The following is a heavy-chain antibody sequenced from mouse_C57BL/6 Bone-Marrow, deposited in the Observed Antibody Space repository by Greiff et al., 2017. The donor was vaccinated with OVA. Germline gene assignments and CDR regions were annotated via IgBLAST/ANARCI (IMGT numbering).Heavy chain of an antibody. Sequence: QVQLQQPGAELVRPGSSVKLSCKASGYTFTSYWMHWVKQRPIQGLEWIGNIDPSDSETHYNQKFKDKATLTVDKSSSTAYMQLSSLTSEDSAVYYCARMVYYDYDEFDYWGQGTTLTVSS. D-gene: IGHD2-4*01. CDR1: GYTFTSYW. CDR3: ARMVYYDYDEFDY. J-gene: IGHJ2*01. CDR2: IDPSDSET. V-gene: IGHV1-52*01.